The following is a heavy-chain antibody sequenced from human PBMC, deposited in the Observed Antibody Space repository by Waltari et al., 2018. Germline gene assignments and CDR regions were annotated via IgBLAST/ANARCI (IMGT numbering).Heavy chain of an antibody. Sequence: QVQLVESGGGVVQPGAALRLSCAAAGCKYSNYGKHWVRQAPGKGLEWVAFIRNDGSNENYVDSVKGRFTISRDNSKNTLYLHINGLRAEDTAVYYCAKDKLKRSSSWGVDYWGQGTQFTVSS. CDR2: IRNDGSNE. D-gene: IGHD6-6*01. V-gene: IGHV3-30*02. CDR1: GCKYSNYG. CDR3: AKDKLKRSSSWGVDY. J-gene: IGHJ4*02.